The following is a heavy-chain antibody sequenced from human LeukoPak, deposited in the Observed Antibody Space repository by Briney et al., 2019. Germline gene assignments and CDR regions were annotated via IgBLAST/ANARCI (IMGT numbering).Heavy chain of an antibody. J-gene: IGHJ4*02. CDR2: ISSSSSYI. D-gene: IGHD2-2*02. CDR3: ARGGLRYCSSTSCYISS. Sequence: GGSLRLSCAASGFTFSSYSMNWVRQAPGKGLEWVSSISSSSSYIYYADSVKGRFTISRDNAKNSLYLQMNSLRAEDTAVYYCARGGLRYCSSTSCYISSWGQGTLVTVSS. CDR1: GFTFSSYS. V-gene: IGHV3-21*01.